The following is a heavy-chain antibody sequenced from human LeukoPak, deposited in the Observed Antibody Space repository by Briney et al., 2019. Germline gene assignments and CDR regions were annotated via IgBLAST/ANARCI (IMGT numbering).Heavy chain of an antibody. J-gene: IGHJ6*02. Sequence: GASVKVSCKASGYTFTSYYMHWVRQAPGQGLEWMGIINPSGGRTSYAQKFQGRVTMTRDTSTSTVYMELSSLRSEDTAVYYCARPERGYSYGAYYYYGMDVWGQGTTVTVPS. V-gene: IGHV1-46*01. D-gene: IGHD5-18*01. CDR1: GYTFTSYY. CDR3: ARPERGYSYGAYYYYGMDV. CDR2: INPSGGRT.